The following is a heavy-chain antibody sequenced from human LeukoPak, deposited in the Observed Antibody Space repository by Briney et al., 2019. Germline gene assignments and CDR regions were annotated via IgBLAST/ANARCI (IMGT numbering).Heavy chain of an antibody. CDR2: ISGTGYST. V-gene: IGHV3-23*01. Sequence: GGSLRLSCAAFGFTFSSSAMSWVRQAPGMGLEWVSTISGTGYSTYYVDSVKGRFTISRDNSKNTLFLQMNSLRAEDTAVYYCAKGAGYSYPFDYWGQGRLVSVSS. CDR3: AKGAGYSYPFDY. D-gene: IGHD5-18*01. CDR1: GFTFSSSA. J-gene: IGHJ4*02.